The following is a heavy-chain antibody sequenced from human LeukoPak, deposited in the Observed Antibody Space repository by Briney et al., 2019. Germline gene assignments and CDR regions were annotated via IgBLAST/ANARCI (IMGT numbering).Heavy chain of an antibody. J-gene: IGHJ4*02. CDR2: ISASGGST. V-gene: IGHV3-23*01. CDR3: AKDQVVVTATYYFDY. D-gene: IGHD2-21*02. Sequence: GGSLRLSCAASGFTFSSSAMSWVRQVPGKGLEWVSGISASGGSTSYADSVRGRFTISRDNSKNTLYLQMNSLGAEDTAVYYCAKDQVVVTATYYFDYWGQGTLVTVSS. CDR1: GFTFSSSA.